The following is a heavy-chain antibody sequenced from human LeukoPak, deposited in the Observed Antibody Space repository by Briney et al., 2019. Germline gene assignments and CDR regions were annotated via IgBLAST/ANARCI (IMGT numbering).Heavy chain of an antibody. CDR3: ATVDTAMVTLFDY. D-gene: IGHD5-18*01. J-gene: IGHJ4*02. CDR1: GFTFSSYW. CDR2: IKQDGSEK. Sequence: PGGSLRLSCAASGFTFSSYWMSWVRQAPGKGLEWVANIKQDGSEKYYVDSVKGRFTISRDNAKNSLYLQMNSLRAEDTAVYYCATVDTAMVTLFDYWGQGTLVTVSS. V-gene: IGHV3-7*01.